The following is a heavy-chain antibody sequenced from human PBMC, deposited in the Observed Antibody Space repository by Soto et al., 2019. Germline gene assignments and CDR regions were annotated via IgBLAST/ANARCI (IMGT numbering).Heavy chain of an antibody. Sequence: QVQLQESGPGLVKPSETLSLTCAVSGASIRSYNWSWIRQPAGKGLEWIGRMQHTGNTNYNPSLKSRVTMSVDTSKNLISLKMTSVTAADTAVYFCAKDVSSRRGFDPWGQGILVIVSS. CDR1: GASIRSYN. CDR2: MQHTGNT. J-gene: IGHJ5*02. V-gene: IGHV4-4*07. CDR3: AKDVSSRRGFDP. D-gene: IGHD3-16*01.